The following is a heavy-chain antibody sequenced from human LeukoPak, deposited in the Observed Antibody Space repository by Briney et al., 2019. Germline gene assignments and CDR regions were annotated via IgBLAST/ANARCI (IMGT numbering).Heavy chain of an antibody. CDR2: IIPIFGTA. J-gene: IGHJ3*02. CDR1: GGTFSSYA. D-gene: IGHD1-26*01. CDR3: ARARSCGSYHDAFDI. V-gene: IGHV1-69*13. Sequence: ASVKVSCTASGGTFSSYAIHWVRQAPGQGLEWMGGIIPIFGTANYAQKFQGRVTIIADESTSTAYMELSSLRSEDTAVYYCARARSCGSYHDAFDIWGQGTMVTVSS.